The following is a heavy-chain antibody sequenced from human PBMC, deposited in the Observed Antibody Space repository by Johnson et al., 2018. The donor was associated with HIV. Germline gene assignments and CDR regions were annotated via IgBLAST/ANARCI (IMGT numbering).Heavy chain of an antibody. J-gene: IGHJ3*02. Sequence: VQLVESGGGVVRPGGSLRLSCAASGFTFSSYAMHWVRQAPGKGLEWVAFIRYDGSNKYYADSVKGRFTISRDNSKNTLYLQMNSMRAEDTAVYYCAREMNAGNDAFDIWGQGTMVTVSS. CDR3: AREMNAGNDAFDI. CDR1: GFTFSSYA. CDR2: IRYDGSNK. V-gene: IGHV3-30*02.